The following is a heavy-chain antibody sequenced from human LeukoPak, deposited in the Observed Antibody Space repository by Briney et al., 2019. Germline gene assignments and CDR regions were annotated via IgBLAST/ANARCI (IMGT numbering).Heavy chain of an antibody. D-gene: IGHD2-15*01. Sequence: ASVKVSCKASGYTFTGYYMHWVRQAPGQGLEWMGWINPNSGGTNYAQKFQGRVTMTRDTSISTAYMELSRLRSDDTAVYYCARLFMVVAATGDPHYFDYWGQGTLVTVSS. CDR3: ARLFMVVAATGDPHYFDY. V-gene: IGHV1-2*02. CDR1: GYTFTGYY. CDR2: INPNSGGT. J-gene: IGHJ4*02.